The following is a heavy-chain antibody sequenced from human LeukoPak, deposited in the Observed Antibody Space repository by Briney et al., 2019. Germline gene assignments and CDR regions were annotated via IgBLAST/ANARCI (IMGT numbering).Heavy chain of an antibody. CDR1: GGSISSYY. V-gene: IGHV4-59*01. J-gene: IGHJ4*02. Sequence: SETLSPTCTVSGGSISSYYWSWIRQPPGKGLEWIGYIYSSGSTNYNPSLKSRVTISVDTSKNQFSLKLSSVTAADTAVYYCARGRGIAATISDYWGQGTLVTVSS. CDR2: IYSSGST. D-gene: IGHD5-12*01. CDR3: ARGRGIAATISDY.